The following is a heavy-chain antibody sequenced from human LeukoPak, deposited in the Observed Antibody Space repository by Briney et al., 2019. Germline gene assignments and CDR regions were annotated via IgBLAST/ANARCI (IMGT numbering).Heavy chain of an antibody. V-gene: IGHV4-59*01. CDR2: IYYSGST. CDR3: ARDEIAGIAARTPFRH. D-gene: IGHD6-6*01. Sequence: SETLSLTCTVSGGSISSYSWSWIRQLPGKGLEWIGYIYYSGSTNYNPSLKSRVTISVDTSKNQFSLKLSSVTAADTAVYYCARDEIAGIAARTPFRHWGQGTLVTVSS. CDR1: GGSISSYS. J-gene: IGHJ4*02.